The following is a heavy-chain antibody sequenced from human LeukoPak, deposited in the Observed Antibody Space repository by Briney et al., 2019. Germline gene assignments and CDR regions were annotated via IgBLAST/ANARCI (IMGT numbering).Heavy chain of an antibody. CDR3: ARDCGGDCLEYFQH. J-gene: IGHJ1*01. D-gene: IGHD2-21*02. CDR1: GGTFSSYA. Sequence: SVKVSCKASGGTFSSYAISWVRQAPGQGREWMGRIIPIFGTANYAQKFQGRVTITTDESTTTAYMELSSLRSEDTAVYYCARDCGGDCLEYFQHWGQGTLVTVSS. CDR2: IIPIFGTA. V-gene: IGHV1-69*05.